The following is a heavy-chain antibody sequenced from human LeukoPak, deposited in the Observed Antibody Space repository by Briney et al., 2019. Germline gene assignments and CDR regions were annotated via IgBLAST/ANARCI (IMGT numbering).Heavy chain of an antibody. CDR3: AKAHKAYQLLLSYFDY. Sequence: GGSLRLSCAASGFTFSSYAMSWVRQAPGKGLEWVSAISGSGGSTYYADSVKGRFTISRDNSKNTLYLQMNSLRAEDTAVYYCAKAHKAYQLLLSYFDYWGQGTLVTASS. V-gene: IGHV3-23*01. CDR1: GFTFSSYA. CDR2: ISGSGGST. J-gene: IGHJ4*03. D-gene: IGHD2-2*01.